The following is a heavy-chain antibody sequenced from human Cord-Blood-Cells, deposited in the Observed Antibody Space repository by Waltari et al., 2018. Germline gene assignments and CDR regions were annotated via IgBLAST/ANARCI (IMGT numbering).Heavy chain of an antibody. CDR1: GGSISSSSYY. V-gene: IGHV4-39*01. CDR3: ARRGRYCSSTSCYDGWFDP. J-gene: IGHJ5*02. CDR2: IYYSEST. D-gene: IGHD2-2*01. Sequence: QLQLQESGPGLVKPSETLSLTCTVSGGSISSSSYYWGWIRQPPGKGLEWIGSIYYSESTYYNPSLKSRVTISVDTSKNQFSLKLSSVTAADTAVYYCARRGRYCSSTSCYDGWFDPWGQGTLVTVSS.